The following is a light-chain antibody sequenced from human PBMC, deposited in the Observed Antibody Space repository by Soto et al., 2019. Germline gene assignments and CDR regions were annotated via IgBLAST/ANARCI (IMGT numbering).Light chain of an antibody. CDR3: QRYGSPWT. V-gene: IGKV3-20*01. CDR1: QTISSSY. Sequence: EIVLTQSPATLSLSPGERATLSCRASQTISSSYLAWYQQKPGQTPRLLIYGSFSRATGIPDRFSGSGSGTDFTLTISRLEPEDLEVYYCQRYGSPWTFGHGTKVEIQ. CDR2: GSF. J-gene: IGKJ1*01.